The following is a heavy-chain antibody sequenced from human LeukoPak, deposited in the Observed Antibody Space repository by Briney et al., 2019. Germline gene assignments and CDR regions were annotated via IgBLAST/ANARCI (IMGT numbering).Heavy chain of an antibody. Sequence: PSETLSRTCTVSGGSISSSSYSWGWIRQPPGKGLEWIGSIYYSGSTYYNPSLKSRVTISVDTSKNQFSLKLSSVTAADTAVYYCARLGEDYYDSSGYPLLWGQGTLVTVSS. CDR3: ARLGEDYYDSSGYPLL. V-gene: IGHV4-39*01. J-gene: IGHJ4*02. D-gene: IGHD3-22*01. CDR2: IYYSGST. CDR1: GGSISSSSYS.